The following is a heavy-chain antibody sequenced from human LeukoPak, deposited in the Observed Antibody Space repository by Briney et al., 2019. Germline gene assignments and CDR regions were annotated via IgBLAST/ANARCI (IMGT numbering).Heavy chain of an antibody. D-gene: IGHD6-13*01. Sequence: ASVKVSCKASGYTFTDYYLHWVRQAPGQGLEWMAWINPNSGGTNYARKFQGRVTMTGDTSISTAYMELTRLTSDDTAVYYCARTNSSSWWYFDYWGQGTLVTVSS. CDR2: INPNSGGT. CDR1: GYTFTDYY. J-gene: IGHJ4*02. CDR3: ARTNSSSWWYFDY. V-gene: IGHV1-2*02.